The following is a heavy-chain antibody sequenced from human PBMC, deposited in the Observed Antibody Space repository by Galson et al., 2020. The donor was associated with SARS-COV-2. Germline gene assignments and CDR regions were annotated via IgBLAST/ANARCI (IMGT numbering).Heavy chain of an antibody. CDR1: GFAFRTYG. CDR3: ARGSAATSFDY. V-gene: IGHV3-33*01. CDR2: IWYDGSNK. Sequence: GGSLRLSCAASGFAFRTYGMHRVRQAPGKGLEWVANIWYDGSNKYYADSVKGRFTISRDNFKNTLYLEMNSLRGEDTALYYCARGSAATSFDYWGQGTLVTVSS. J-gene: IGHJ4*02. D-gene: IGHD6-25*01.